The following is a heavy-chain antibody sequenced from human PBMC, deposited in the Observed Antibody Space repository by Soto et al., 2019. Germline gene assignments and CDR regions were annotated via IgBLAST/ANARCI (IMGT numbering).Heavy chain of an antibody. CDR1: GFTFGDYD. CDR2: ISNGGSSI. CDR3: TRPCRYCNGGGPGNWFDP. D-gene: IGHD2-8*02. Sequence: QVQLVESGGGLVKPGGSLRLSCAASGFTFGDYDMSWIRQAPGKGLEWVSYISNGGSSIYYADSVKGRFTLSRDNAKRSVFLQMNSLRAEDTAVYYCTRPCRYCNGGGPGNWFDPWGQGTLVTVSS. J-gene: IGHJ5*02. V-gene: IGHV3-11*01.